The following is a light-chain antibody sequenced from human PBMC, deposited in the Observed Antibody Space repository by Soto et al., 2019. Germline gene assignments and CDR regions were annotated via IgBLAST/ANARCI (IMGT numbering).Light chain of an antibody. V-gene: IGKV3-11*01. J-gene: IGKJ4*01. CDR2: GAS. Sequence: EVVLTLSPGILSLSPGETATLSCRAGQPIRNDLGWYQQRPGQAPRLLIYGASNRATGIPDRFSGSGSGTDFTLTITRLAPEDFAIYYCQQRAVWPLSFGGGTKV. CDR1: QPIRND. CDR3: QQRAVWPLS.